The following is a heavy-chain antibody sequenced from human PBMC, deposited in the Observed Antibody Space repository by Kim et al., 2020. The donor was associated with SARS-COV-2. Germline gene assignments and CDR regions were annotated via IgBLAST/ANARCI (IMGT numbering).Heavy chain of an antibody. Sequence: SETLSLTCTVSGGSISSYYWSWIRQPPGKGLEWIGYIYYSGSTNYNPSLKSRVTISVDTSKNQFSLKLSSVTAADTAVYYCARDPQLAYFDYWGQGTLVT. D-gene: IGHD6-13*01. CDR1: GGSISSYY. CDR3: ARDPQLAYFDY. V-gene: IGHV4-59*01. CDR2: IYYSGST. J-gene: IGHJ4*02.